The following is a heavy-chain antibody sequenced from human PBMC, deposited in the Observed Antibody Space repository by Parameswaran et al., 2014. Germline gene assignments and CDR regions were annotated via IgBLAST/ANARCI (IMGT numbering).Heavy chain of an antibody. J-gene: IGHJ4*02. Sequence: RWIRQPQEGLEWMGGIIPIFGTANYAQKFQGRVTITADESTSTAYMELSSLRSEDTAVYYCALKPCALGYCSSTSLGEFDYWGQETLVTVSS. D-gene: IGHD2-2*01. V-gene: IGHV1-69*01. CDR3: ALKPCALGYCSSTSLGEFDY. CDR2: IIPIFGTA.